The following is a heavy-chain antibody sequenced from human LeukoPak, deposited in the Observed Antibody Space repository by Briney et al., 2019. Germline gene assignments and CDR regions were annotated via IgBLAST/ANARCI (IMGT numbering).Heavy chain of an antibody. D-gene: IGHD6-19*01. J-gene: IGHJ4*02. V-gene: IGHV1-69*05. Sequence: ASVKVSCKASGGTFSSYAISWVRQAPGQGLEWMEGIIPIFGTANYAQKFQGGVTITTDESTSTAYMELSSLRSEDTAVYYCASKREYSSGWWFDYWGQGTLVTVSS. CDR2: IIPIFGTA. CDR1: GGTFSSYA. CDR3: ASKREYSSGWWFDY.